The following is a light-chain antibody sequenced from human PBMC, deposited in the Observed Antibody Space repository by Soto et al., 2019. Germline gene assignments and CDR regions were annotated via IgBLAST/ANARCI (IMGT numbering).Light chain of an antibody. V-gene: IGKV1-6*01. CDR3: VLHYTYAGG. Sequence: AIQMTQSPSSLSASVGDRVTITCRASQGIRNDLGWYQQKPGKAPKLLIYAASTLQSGVPSRFSGNGSGTEFALTMSCRRGVAFATFFYVLHYTYAGGFVQGIKVEMK. CDR1: QGIRND. J-gene: IGKJ1*01. CDR2: AAS.